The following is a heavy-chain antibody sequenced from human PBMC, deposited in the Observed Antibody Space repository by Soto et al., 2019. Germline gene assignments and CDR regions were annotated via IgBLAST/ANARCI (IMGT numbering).Heavy chain of an antibody. J-gene: IGHJ4*02. D-gene: IGHD6-13*01. Sequence: QVQLVQSGAEVKKPGASVKVSCKASGYTFTSYAMHWVRQAPGQRLEWMGWINAGNGNTKYSQKFQGRVTITRDTSASKAYMEVSRLRSEATAVYYCARVGIAAAGAFDYWGQGTLVTVSS. CDR3: ARVGIAAAGAFDY. V-gene: IGHV1-3*01. CDR2: INAGNGNT. CDR1: GYTFTSYA.